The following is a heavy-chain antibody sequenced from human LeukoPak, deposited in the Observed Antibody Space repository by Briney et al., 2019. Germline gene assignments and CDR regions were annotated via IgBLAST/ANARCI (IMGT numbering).Heavy chain of an antibody. CDR1: GYNFISFG. CDR3: AGDSDYGGTGYGDWLDP. V-gene: IGHV1-18*01. CDR2: ISTYTGIT. Sequence: VASVKVSCKASGYNFISFGVSWVRQAPGQGLEWMGWISTYTGITHYAEKFQGRVTMTADTSTATAYMELKSLTYDDTAIYYCAGDSDYGGTGYGDWLDPWGQGALVIVSS. D-gene: IGHD4-23*01. J-gene: IGHJ5*02.